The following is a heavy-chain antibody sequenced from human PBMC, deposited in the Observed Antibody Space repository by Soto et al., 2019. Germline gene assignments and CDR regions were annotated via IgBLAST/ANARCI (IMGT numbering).Heavy chain of an antibody. CDR2: ISGSGGST. CDR3: AKALLTEQCLRNPTAKDAFDI. CDR1: GFTFSSYA. J-gene: IGHJ3*02. V-gene: IGHV3-23*01. Sequence: EVQLLESGGGLVQPGGSLRLSCAASGFTFSSYAMSWVRQAPGKGLEWVSAISGSGGSTYYADSVKGRFTISRDNSKNTLYLQMNSLRAEDTAVYYCAKALLTEQCLRNPTAKDAFDIWGQGTMVTVSS. D-gene: IGHD6-19*01.